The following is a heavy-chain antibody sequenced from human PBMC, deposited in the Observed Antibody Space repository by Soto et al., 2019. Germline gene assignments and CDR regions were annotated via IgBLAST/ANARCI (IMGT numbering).Heavy chain of an antibody. Sequence: PSQTLSLTCAVSGGSISSSNWWSWVRQPPGKGLEWIGEIYHSGSTNYNPSLKSRVTISVDKSKNQFSLKLSSVTAADTAVYYCARDSKLLWFGERKFDPWGEGTLVTXSS. CDR1: GGSISSSNW. D-gene: IGHD3-10*01. V-gene: IGHV4-4*02. CDR2: IYHSGST. CDR3: ARDSKLLWFGERKFDP. J-gene: IGHJ5*02.